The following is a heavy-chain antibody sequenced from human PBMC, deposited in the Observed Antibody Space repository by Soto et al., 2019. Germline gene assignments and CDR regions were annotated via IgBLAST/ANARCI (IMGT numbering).Heavy chain of an antibody. D-gene: IGHD6-13*01. CDR1: GYSFTSYW. CDR2: IYPGDSDT. J-gene: IGHJ6*02. V-gene: IGHV5-51*01. Sequence: GESLKISCKGSGYSFTSYWIGWVRQMPGKGLEWMGIIYPGDSDTRYSPSFQGQVTISADKSISTAYLQWSSLKASDTAMYYCARQLVAAGTHDYYYYGMDVWGQGTTVTVSS. CDR3: ARQLVAAGTHDYYYYGMDV.